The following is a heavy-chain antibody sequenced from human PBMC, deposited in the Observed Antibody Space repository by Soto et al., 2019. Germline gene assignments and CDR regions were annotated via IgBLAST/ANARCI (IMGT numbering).Heavy chain of an antibody. V-gene: IGHV3-30-3*01. CDR3: ASRYCSSGNCYPTAGDDH. CDR2: ISYDGSNK. D-gene: IGHD2-15*01. CDR1: GITFSYYG. Sequence: PGGSLRLSCAVSGITFSYYGMHWVRQAPGKGLDWVAVISYDGSNKYYADSVKGRFTISRDNSKNTLYLQMNSLRAEDTAVYYCASRYCSSGNCYPTAGDDHWGQGTLVTVSS. J-gene: IGHJ4*02.